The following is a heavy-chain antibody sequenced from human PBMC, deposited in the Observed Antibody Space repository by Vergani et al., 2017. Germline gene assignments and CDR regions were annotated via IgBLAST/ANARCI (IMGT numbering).Heavy chain of an antibody. CDR2: ISYDGSNK. V-gene: IGHV3-30-3*01. Sequence: QVQLVESGGGVVQPGRSLRLSCAASGFTFSSYAMHWVRQAPGKGLEWVAVISYDGSNKYYADSVKGRFTISRDNSKYTLYLQMNSLRAEDTAVYYCARGASGDYVASLDYWGQGTLVTVSS. CDR1: GFTFSSYA. D-gene: IGHD4-17*01. J-gene: IGHJ4*02. CDR3: ARGASGDYVASLDY.